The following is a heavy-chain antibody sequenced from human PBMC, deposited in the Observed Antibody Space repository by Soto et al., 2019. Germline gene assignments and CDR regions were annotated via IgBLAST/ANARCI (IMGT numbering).Heavy chain of an antibody. Sequence: SAGAGFTFSDFAMPWVSQTPGKGLEWVSSITISGGTAYYTDSVKGRFTISRDNSRNTLILQMHSLRADDTAVYYCAKSADFWSWGMDFWGQGSSVTV. CDR2: ITISGGTA. V-gene: IGHV3-23*01. D-gene: IGHD3-3*01. CDR1: GFTFSDFA. J-gene: IGHJ6*02. CDR3: AKSADFWSWGMDF.